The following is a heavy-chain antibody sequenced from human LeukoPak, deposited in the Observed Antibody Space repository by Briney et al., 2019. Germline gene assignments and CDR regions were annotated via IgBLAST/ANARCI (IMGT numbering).Heavy chain of an antibody. J-gene: IGHJ4*02. V-gene: IGHV1-18*01. CDR2: ISAYNDNT. Sequence: ASVKVSCKASGYTFTSYGISWVRQAPGQGLEWMGWISAYNDNTNYAQKLQGRVTMTTDTSTSTAYMELRSLRSDDTAVYYCARVVDTELLWFGESAWSDYWGQGTLVTVSS. D-gene: IGHD3-10*01. CDR1: GYTFTSYG. CDR3: ARVVDTELLWFGESAWSDY.